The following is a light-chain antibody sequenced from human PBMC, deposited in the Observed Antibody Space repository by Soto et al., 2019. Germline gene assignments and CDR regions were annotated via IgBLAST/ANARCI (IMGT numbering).Light chain of an antibody. Sequence: EIVMTQSPATLSVSPGERATLSCRASQSVDINLAWYQQKPGQAPRLLIYGASTRATDMPGKFSGRGSGTEFTLTISSLQSEDYGVYYCQQYRTWPRTFGQGTKVDIK. CDR3: QQYRTWPRT. V-gene: IGKV3-15*01. CDR2: GAS. CDR1: QSVDIN. J-gene: IGKJ1*01.